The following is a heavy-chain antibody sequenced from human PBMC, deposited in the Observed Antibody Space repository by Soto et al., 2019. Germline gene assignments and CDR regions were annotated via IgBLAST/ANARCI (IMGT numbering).Heavy chain of an antibody. CDR1: GYTFTSYD. Sequence: ASVKVSCKASGYTFTSYDINWVRQATGQGLEWMGWMNPNSGNTGYAQKFQGRVTMTRNTSISTAYMELSSLRSEDTAVYYCARARAYYDFWSGYYSGKKNYYYYYMDVWGKGTTVTVSS. CDR3: ARARAYYDFWSGYYSGKKNYYYYYMDV. J-gene: IGHJ6*03. CDR2: MNPNSGNT. D-gene: IGHD3-3*01. V-gene: IGHV1-8*01.